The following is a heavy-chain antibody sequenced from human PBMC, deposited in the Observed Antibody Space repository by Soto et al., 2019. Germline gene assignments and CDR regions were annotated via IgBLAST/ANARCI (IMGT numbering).Heavy chain of an antibody. D-gene: IGHD2-2*01. CDR3: ARLGTKAMDV. CDR2: IIPLFGTA. CDR1: GGTFDAYT. V-gene: IGHV1-69*01. J-gene: IGHJ6*02. Sequence: QVQLVQSGAEVRKPGSSVRVSCKASGGTFDAYTITWVRQAPGQGLEWMGGIIPLFGTANYAQEFQGRVTITADESTTTAHMALSSLRSEDTAGYVCARLGTKAMDVWGQGTTVTISS.